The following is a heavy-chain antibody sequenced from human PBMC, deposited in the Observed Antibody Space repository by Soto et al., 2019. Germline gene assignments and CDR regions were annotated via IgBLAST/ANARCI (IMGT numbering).Heavy chain of an antibody. CDR1: GGTFSSYA. V-gene: IGHV1-69*12. J-gene: IGHJ6*02. CDR2: IIPIFGTT. CDR3: ARQEVAGTSGDYAYYYGMDV. D-gene: IGHD6-19*01. Sequence: QVQLVQSGAEVKKPGSSVKISCKASGGTFSSYAINWVRQAPGQGLEWMGGIIPIFGTTNYAQNFQGRVTITAEEATSTAYVGLSSLRPEDTALYYCARQEVAGTSGDYAYYYGMDVWGQGTTFTVS.